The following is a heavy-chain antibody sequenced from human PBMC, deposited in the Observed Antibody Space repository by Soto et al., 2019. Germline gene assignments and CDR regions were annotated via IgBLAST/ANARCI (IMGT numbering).Heavy chain of an antibody. J-gene: IGHJ4*02. CDR3: ARIHWAQSSLDY. CDR1: GASIDSGAFS. Sequence: TLSLTGSVSGASIDSGAFSLSWIRQPPGKGLEWIGYVTHSGTAYSIPSLNGRLTLSVDSSQTQFSLKLTSVTAADSAFYYCARIHWAQSSLDYWGRGILVTVYS. CDR2: VTHSGTA. V-gene: IGHV4-30-2*01. D-gene: IGHD6-19*01.